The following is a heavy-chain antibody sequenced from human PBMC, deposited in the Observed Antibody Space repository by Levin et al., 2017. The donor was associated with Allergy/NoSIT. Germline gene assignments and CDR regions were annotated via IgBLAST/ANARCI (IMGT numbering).Heavy chain of an antibody. CDR2: VSGSGAAT. Sequence: PGGSLRLSCAASGFTFSNHAMTWVRQAPGKGPEWVSTVSGSGAATYYADSVKGRFTISRDTSRNMLYLQMNSLRADDTAVYYCAKDGGYSYGGSGTYYFDYWGQGTLVTVSS. D-gene: IGHD5-18*01. J-gene: IGHJ4*02. V-gene: IGHV3-23*01. CDR1: GFTFSNHA. CDR3: AKDGGYSYGGSGTYYFDY.